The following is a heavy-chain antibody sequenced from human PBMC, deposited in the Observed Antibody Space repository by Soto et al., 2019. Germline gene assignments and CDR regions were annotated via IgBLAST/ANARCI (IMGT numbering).Heavy chain of an antibody. J-gene: IGHJ4*02. Sequence: GGSLRLSCTASGFTFGDYAMSWFRQAPGKGLEWVGFIRSKAYGGTTEYAASVKGRFTISRDDSKSIAYLQMNSLKTEDTAVYYCISESDQNRDYWGQGTLVTVSS. CDR2: IRSKAYGGTT. CDR1: GFTFGDYA. CDR3: ISESDQNRDY. V-gene: IGHV3-49*03.